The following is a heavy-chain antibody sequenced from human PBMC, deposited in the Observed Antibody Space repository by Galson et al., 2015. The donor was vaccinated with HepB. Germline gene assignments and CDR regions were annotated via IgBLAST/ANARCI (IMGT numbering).Heavy chain of an antibody. V-gene: IGHV3-15*01. CDR2: IISKIDGGTT. J-gene: IGHJ4*02. CDR3: ATGDFWSLFDF. CDR1: GLTFSHAW. D-gene: IGHD3-3*01. Sequence: SLRLSCAASGLTFSHAWMSWVRQAPGKGLEWVGRIISKIDGGTTDYAAPVKGRFTISRDDSKNTLYLQMNSLKTEDTAVYFCATGDFWSLFDFWGQGTLVSVSS.